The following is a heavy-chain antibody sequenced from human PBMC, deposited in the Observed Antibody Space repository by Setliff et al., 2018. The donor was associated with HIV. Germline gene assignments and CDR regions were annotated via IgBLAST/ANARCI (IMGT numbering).Heavy chain of an antibody. D-gene: IGHD5-18*01. CDR2: IFYSGTT. V-gene: IGHV4-39*07. CDR1: GAFTTSSLYS. Sequence: TSETLSLTCSVSGAFTTSSLYSWGWFRQSPGKGLEWIGTIFYSGTTTYNPSLKSRITISVDTSKKEFSLNLSSLTAADTAVFYCAGGRYSYGPGWFDSWAQGAVVTVSS. J-gene: IGHJ5*01. CDR3: AGGRYSYGPGWFDS.